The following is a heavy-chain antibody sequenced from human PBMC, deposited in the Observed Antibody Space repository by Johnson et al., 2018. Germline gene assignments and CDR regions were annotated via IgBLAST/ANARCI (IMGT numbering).Heavy chain of an antibody. V-gene: IGHV3-48*01. CDR3: ATDMDF. J-gene: IGHJ6*03. CDR1: GLNFSSYS. CDR2: ISRGSTTI. Sequence: EVQLVETGGGLVQPGGSLRLSCAASGLNFSSYSMNWVRQAPGKGLDWVSYISRGSTTIYYADSVKGRFTISRDNAKNSLYLQMNSLGAEDTAVYYCATDMDFWGKGTTVTVSS.